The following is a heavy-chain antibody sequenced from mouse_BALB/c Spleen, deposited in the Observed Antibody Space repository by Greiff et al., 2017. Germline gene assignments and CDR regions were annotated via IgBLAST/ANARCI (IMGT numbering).Heavy chain of an antibody. J-gene: IGHJ3*01. CDR2: INPSNGGT. Sequence: QVQLQQSGAELVKPGASVKLSCKASGYTFTSYYMYWVKQRPGQGLEWIGEINPSNGGTNFNEKFKSKATLTVDKSSSTAYMQLSSLTSEDSAVYYCTRGYGSSPFAYWGRGTLVTVSA. V-gene: IGHV1S81*02. D-gene: IGHD1-1*01. CDR3: TRGYGSSPFAY. CDR1: GYTFTSYY.